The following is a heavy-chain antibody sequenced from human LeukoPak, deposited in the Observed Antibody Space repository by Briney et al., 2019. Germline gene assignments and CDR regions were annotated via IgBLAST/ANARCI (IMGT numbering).Heavy chain of an antibody. J-gene: IGHJ4*02. D-gene: IGHD3-9*01. CDR3: ARAWLYDILTGYHEPFDY. CDR2: INHSGST. V-gene: IGHV4-34*01. CDR1: GGSFSGYY. Sequence: SETLSLTCAVYGGSFSGYYWSWIRQPPGKGLEWIGEINHSGSTNYNPSLKSRVTISVDTSENQFSLKLSSVTAADTAVYYCARAWLYDILTGYHEPFDYWGQGTLVTVSS.